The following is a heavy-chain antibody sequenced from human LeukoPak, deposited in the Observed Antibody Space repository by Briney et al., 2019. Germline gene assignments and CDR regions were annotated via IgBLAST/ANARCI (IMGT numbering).Heavy chain of an antibody. D-gene: IGHD3-10*01. CDR3: ASPGRYYFQH. CDR1: GGSISSYY. CDR2: IYYSGST. Sequence: SETLSLTCTVSGGSISSYYWSWIRHPPGKGLEWIGYIYYSGSTNYNPSLKSRVTISVDTSKNQFSLKLSSVTAADTAVYYCASPGRYYFQHWGQGTLVTVSS. J-gene: IGHJ1*01. V-gene: IGHV4-59*08.